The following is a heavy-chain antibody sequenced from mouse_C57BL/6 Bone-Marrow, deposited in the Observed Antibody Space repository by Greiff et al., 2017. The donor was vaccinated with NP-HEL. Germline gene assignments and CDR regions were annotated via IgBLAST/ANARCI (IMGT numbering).Heavy chain of an antibody. V-gene: IGHV1-59*01. D-gene: IGHD1-1*01. CDR1: GYTFTSYW. J-gene: IGHJ1*03. CDR2: IDPSDSYT. CDR3: APITTVVATDGWYFDV. Sequence: VQLQQPGAELVRPGTSVKLSCKASGYTFTSYWMHWVKQRPGQGLEWIGVIDPSDSYTNYNQKFKGKANLTVDPSSSTAYMQLSSLTSEDSAVYYCAPITTVVATDGWYFDVWGTGTTVTVSS.